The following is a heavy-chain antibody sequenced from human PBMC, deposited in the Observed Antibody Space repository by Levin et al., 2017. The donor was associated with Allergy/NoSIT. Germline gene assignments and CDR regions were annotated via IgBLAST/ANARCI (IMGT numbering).Heavy chain of an antibody. CDR1: GFTFSDYY. CDR2: ISSSSSYT. CDR3: ARGPLTTVTLDAFDI. Sequence: GESLKISCAASGFTFSDYYMSWIRLAPGKGLEWVSYISSSSSYTIYADSVKGRFTISRDNAKNSLYLQMNSLRAEDTAVYYCARGPLTTVTLDAFDIWGQGTMVTVSS. D-gene: IGHD4-17*01. V-gene: IGHV3-11*05. J-gene: IGHJ3*02.